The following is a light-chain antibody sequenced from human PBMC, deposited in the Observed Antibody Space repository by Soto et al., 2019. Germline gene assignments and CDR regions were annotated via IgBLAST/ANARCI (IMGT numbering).Light chain of an antibody. Sequence: QSVLTQPASVSGSPGQSITISCTGTSSDVGGYNYVSWYQQQSGKAPKLMIHEVSNRPSGVSNRFSGSKSGNTASLTISGLQAEGEADYYCSSYTSSRAYVFGIGT. J-gene: IGLJ1*01. CDR2: EVS. V-gene: IGLV2-14*01. CDR1: SSDVGGYNY. CDR3: SSYTSSRAYV.